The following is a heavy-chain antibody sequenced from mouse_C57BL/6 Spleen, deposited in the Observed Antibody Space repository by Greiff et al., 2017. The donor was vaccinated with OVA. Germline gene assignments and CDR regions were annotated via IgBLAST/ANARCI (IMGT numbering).Heavy chain of an antibody. CDR3: AREGDYSQLGGFAY. Sequence: DVKLQESGPELVKPGASVKMSCKASGYTFPDYNMHWVKQSHGKSLEWIGDINPNNGGTSYNQKFKGKATLTVNKSSSTAYMELRSLTSEDSAVYYCAREGDYSQLGGFAYWGQGTLVTVSA. CDR2: INPNNGGT. V-gene: IGHV1-22*01. D-gene: IGHD2-12*01. CDR1: GYTFPDYN. J-gene: IGHJ3*01.